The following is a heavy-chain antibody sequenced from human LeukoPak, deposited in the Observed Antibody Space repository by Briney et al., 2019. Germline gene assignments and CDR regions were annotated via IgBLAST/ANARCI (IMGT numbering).Heavy chain of an antibody. CDR2: IKQDGSEK. J-gene: IGHJ4*02. CDR1: GFTFTNYW. D-gene: IGHD3-10*01. V-gene: IGHV3-7*04. Sequence: GGSLRLSCAASGFTFTNYWMSWVRQTPGKGLEWVGNIKQDGSEKDYVDSVKGRFTISRDNAKNSLFLQMNSLRAEDTAVYYCARDNYGSGSHGDWGQGTLVTVPS. CDR3: ARDNYGSGSHGD.